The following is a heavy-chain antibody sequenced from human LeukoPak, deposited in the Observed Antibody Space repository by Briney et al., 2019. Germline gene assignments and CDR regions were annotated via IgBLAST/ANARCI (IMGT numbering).Heavy chain of an antibody. D-gene: IGHD2-15*01. CDR2: INPNSGGT. J-gene: IGHJ4*02. CDR3: ARTQLVVSFDY. CDR1: GYTFTGYY. V-gene: IGHV1-2*02. Sequence: ASVTVSCTASGYTFTGYYMHWVRQAPGQGLEWMGWINPNSGGTNYAQTFQGRVTMTRDTSISTAYMELSRLRSDDTAVYYCARTQLVVSFDYWGQGTLVTVSS.